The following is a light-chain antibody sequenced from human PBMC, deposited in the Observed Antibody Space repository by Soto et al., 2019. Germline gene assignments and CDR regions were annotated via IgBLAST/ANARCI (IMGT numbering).Light chain of an antibody. Sequence: EIVLTQSPGTLSLSPGERATLSCRASQSVSSSHLAWYQQKPGQGPRLLIYGASTRATGIPDRFSGSGSGTDFTLTISRLEPEDFAVYYCQQYGGSPLYTFGQGTKVEI. CDR2: GAS. J-gene: IGKJ2*01. V-gene: IGKV3-20*01. CDR1: QSVSSSH. CDR3: QQYGGSPLYT.